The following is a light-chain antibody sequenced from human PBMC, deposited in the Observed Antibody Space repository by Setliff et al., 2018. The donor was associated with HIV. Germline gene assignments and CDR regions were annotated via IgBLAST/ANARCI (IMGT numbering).Light chain of an antibody. Sequence: QSALAQPASVSGSPGQSITISCTGTSSDVGGYNYVSWYQQHPGKAPKLMPYDVSNRPSGVSNRFSGSKSGNTPSLTISGLQAEDEADYYCSSYTSSSTPYVFGTGTKVTVL. CDR2: DVS. CDR1: SSDVGGYNY. J-gene: IGLJ1*01. V-gene: IGLV2-14*03. CDR3: SSYTSSSTPYV.